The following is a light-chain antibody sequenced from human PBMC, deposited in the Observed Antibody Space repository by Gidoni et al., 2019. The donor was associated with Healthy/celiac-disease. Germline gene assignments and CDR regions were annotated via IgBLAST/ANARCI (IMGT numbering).Light chain of an antibody. V-gene: IGLV1-40*01. CDR2: GNS. Sequence: QSVRTQPPSVAGAPGQRVTIACTGSSSNIGAGDDVHGYPQLPGTAPKLLIYGNSNRPSGVPDRFSGSKSGPSASLAITGLQAEDEAAYYFQSYASSLYVFGTGTKVTVL. J-gene: IGLJ1*01. CDR3: QSYASSLYV. CDR1: SSNIGAGDD.